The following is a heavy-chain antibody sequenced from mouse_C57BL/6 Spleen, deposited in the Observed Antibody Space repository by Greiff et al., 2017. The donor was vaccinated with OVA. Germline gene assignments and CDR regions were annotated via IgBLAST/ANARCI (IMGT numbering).Heavy chain of an antibody. CDR3: ARNDGYLHFDV. V-gene: IGHV2-2*01. D-gene: IGHD2-3*01. J-gene: IGHJ1*03. Sequence: VMLVESGPGLVQPSQSLSITCTVSGFSLTSYGVHWVRQSPGKGLEWLGVIWSGGSTDYNAAFISRLSISKDNSKSQVFFKMNSLQADDTAIYYCARNDGYLHFDVWGTGTTVTVSS. CDR2: IWSGGST. CDR1: GFSLTSYG.